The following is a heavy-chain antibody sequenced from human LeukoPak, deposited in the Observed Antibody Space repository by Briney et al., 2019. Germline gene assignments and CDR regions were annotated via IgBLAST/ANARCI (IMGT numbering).Heavy chain of an antibody. J-gene: IGHJ4*02. V-gene: IGHV4-59*08. CDR1: GGSISSYY. D-gene: IGHD6-13*01. CDR3: ARHADSSSWSHFDY. Sequence: SETLSLTCTVSGGSISSYYWSWIRQPPGKGLEWLGYIYYSGSTNYNPSLKSRVTISVDTSKNQFSLKLSSVTAADTAVYYCARHADSSSWSHFDYWGQGTLVTVSS. CDR2: IYYSGST.